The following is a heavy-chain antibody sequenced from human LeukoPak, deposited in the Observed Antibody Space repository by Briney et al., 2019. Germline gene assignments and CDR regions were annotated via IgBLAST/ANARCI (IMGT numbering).Heavy chain of an antibody. Sequence: NTSETLSLTCSVFGGSISSSSYSWGWIRQPPGKGLEWIGSIYYSGSSYYNPSLKSRVTISVDTSKNQFSLKLTSVTAADTAVYYCARRDCTSTTCYAGSYYFDYWDQGTLVTVSS. J-gene: IGHJ4*02. V-gene: IGHV4-39*01. CDR1: GGSISSSSYS. CDR3: ARRDCTSTTCYAGSYYFDY. D-gene: IGHD2-2*01. CDR2: IYYSGSS.